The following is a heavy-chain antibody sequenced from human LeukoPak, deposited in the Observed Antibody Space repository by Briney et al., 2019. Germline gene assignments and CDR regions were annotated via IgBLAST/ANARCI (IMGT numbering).Heavy chain of an antibody. J-gene: IGHJ4*02. CDR1: GFTFNSYE. V-gene: IGHV3-48*03. CDR2: ISSSGSTI. Sequence: GGSLRLSCAASGFTFNSYEMNWVRQAPGKGLEWVSYISSSGSTIYYADSVKGRFIISRDNAKNSLYLQMNSLRAEDTAVYYCAKSRKTPGAAGFDYWGQGTLVTVSS. CDR3: AKSRKTPGAAGFDY. D-gene: IGHD6-13*01.